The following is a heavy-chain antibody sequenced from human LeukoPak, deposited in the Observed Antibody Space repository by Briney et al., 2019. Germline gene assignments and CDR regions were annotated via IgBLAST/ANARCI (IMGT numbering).Heavy chain of an antibody. D-gene: IGHD3-22*01. CDR3: ARAFYDSSGPFHFDY. CDR2: IKQDGSEK. CDR1: GFTFSRFW. Sequence: PGGSLRLSCAASGFTFSRFWMTWVRQAPGKGLEWVATIKQDGSEKYSLDSVKGRFTISRDNAQNSLYLQMNSLRAEDTAVYYCARAFYDSSGPFHFDYWGQGTLVTVSS. J-gene: IGHJ4*02. V-gene: IGHV3-7*05.